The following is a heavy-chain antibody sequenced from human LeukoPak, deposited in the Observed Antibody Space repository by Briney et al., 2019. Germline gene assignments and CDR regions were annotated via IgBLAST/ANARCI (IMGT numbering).Heavy chain of an antibody. D-gene: IGHD3-10*01. J-gene: IGHJ6*02. CDR3: ARDLPSSSGMGYYYYGMDA. V-gene: IGHV1-2*02. CDR2: MNPNSGAT. CDR1: GYTFTDYY. Sequence: GASVKVSCRASGYTFTDYYMHWVRQAPGQGLEWMGWMNPNSGATNSAQKFQGRVTMTRDTSISTAYMELSRLRSDDTAVYYCARDLPSSSGMGYYYYGMDAWGQGTTVTVSS.